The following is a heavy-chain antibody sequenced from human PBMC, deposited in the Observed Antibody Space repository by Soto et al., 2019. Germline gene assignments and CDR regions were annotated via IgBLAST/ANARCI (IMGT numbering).Heavy chain of an antibody. J-gene: IGHJ6*02. V-gene: IGHV1-18*04. D-gene: IGHD3-10*01. Sequence: QVQLVQSGAEVKKPGASVKVSCKASGYTFTSYGVSWVRQAPGQGLEWMGWISGYNGNTNYAQKLQGRVTMTTDTSTSTAYMELRSLRSDDTAVYYCARAGKDYYGSGSPYYYGSDVWGQGITVTVSS. CDR1: GYTFTSYG. CDR3: ARAGKDYYGSGSPYYYGSDV. CDR2: ISGYNGNT.